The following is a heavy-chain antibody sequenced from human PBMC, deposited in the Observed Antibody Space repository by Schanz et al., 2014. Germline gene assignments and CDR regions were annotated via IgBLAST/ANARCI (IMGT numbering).Heavy chain of an antibody. Sequence: EVQLVESGGGLVQPGGSLKLSCAASGFTFSASAMHWVRQAPGKGLEWVSGITRQGTTYYADFVKGRFSISRDLSSNTLYLQMNSLRADDSAIYHCAKDHPSSGWPAFDVWGQGTQVTVSS. D-gene: IGHD6-19*01. V-gene: IGHV3-23*04. J-gene: IGHJ4*02. CDR1: GFTFSASA. CDR2: ITRQGTT. CDR3: AKDHPSSGWPAFDV.